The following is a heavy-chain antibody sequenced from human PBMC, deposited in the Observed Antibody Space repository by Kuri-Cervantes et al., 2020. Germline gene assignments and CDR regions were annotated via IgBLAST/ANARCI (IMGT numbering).Heavy chain of an antibody. CDR1: GFTFSSYG. V-gene: IGHV3-30*03. J-gene: IGHJ3*02. Sequence: GGSLRLSCAASGFTFSSYGMHWVRQAPGKGLEWVAVISYDGSNKYYADSVKGRFTISRDNAKNTLYLQMNSLRAEDTAVYYCARIRPRSGNYENDAFDIWGQGTMVTVSS. CDR3: ARIRPRSGNYENDAFDI. CDR2: ISYDGSNK. D-gene: IGHD3-10*01.